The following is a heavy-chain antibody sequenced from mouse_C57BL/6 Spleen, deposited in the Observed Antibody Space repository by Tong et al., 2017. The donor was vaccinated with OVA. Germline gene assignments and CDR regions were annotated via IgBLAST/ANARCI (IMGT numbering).Heavy chain of an antibody. D-gene: IGHD2-2*01. Sequence: VQLQQSGAELMKPGASVKISCKATGYTFSSYWIEWVKQRPGHGLEWIGEILPGSGSTNYNEKFKGKATFTADTSSNTAYMQLSSLTSEDSAVYYCARWGYGYDWYFDVWGAGTTVTVSS. CDR3: ARWGYGYDWYFDV. V-gene: IGHV1-9*01. CDR1: GYTFSSYW. CDR2: ILPGSGST. J-gene: IGHJ1*01.